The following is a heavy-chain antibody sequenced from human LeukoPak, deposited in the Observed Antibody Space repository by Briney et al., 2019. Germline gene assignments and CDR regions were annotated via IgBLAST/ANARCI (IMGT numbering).Heavy chain of an antibody. CDR1: GGSISSYY. CDR2: IYYSGNT. CDR3: ARASSSQNANWFDP. V-gene: IGHV4-59*01. D-gene: IGHD6-6*01. J-gene: IGHJ5*02. Sequence: SETLSLTCTVSGGSISSYYWSWIRQPPGKGLEWIGYIYYSGNTNYNPSLKSRVTISVDTSKNQFSLKLSSVTAADTAVYYCARASSSQNANWFDPWGQGTLVTVSS.